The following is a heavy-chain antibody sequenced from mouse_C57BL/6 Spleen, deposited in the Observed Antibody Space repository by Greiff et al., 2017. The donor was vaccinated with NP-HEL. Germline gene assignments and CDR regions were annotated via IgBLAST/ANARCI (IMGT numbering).Heavy chain of an antibody. CDR1: GYTFTSYW. D-gene: IGHD1-1*01. V-gene: IGHV1-50*01. CDR3: ARKAPSYYGSSHWYFDV. CDR2: IDPSDSYT. J-gene: IGHJ1*03. Sequence: VQLQQPGAELVKPGASVKLSCKASGYTFTSYWMQWVKQRPGQGLEWIGEIDPSDSYTNYNQKFKGKATLTVDTSSSTAYMQLSSLTSEDSAVYYCARKAPSYYGSSHWYFDVWGTGTTVTVSS.